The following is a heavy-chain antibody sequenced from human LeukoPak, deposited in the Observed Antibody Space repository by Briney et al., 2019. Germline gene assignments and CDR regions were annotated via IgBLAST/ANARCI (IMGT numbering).Heavy chain of an antibody. D-gene: IGHD3-10*01. Sequence: ASVKVSCKASGYTFTSYGISWVRQAPGQGLEWMGWISAYNGNTHYAQKLQGRVTMTTDTSTRTAHMGLRSLRSDETAVYYCARDLTMVRGVIRYYFEYWGQGTLVTVSS. V-gene: IGHV1-18*04. CDR1: GYTFTSYG. CDR3: ARDLTMVRGVIRYYFEY. CDR2: ISAYNGNT. J-gene: IGHJ4*02.